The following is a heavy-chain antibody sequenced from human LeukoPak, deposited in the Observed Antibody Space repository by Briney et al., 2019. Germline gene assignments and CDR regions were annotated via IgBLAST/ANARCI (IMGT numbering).Heavy chain of an antibody. D-gene: IGHD6-13*01. J-gene: IGHJ5*02. CDR1: GYSFTSHW. V-gene: IGHV5-51*01. Sequence: GESLKISCKGSGYGSGYSFTSHWIAWVRQMPGKGLEWMWIIYPRDSNTISSPSFQGQVTISVDTSINTAYLQWISLKASDTAMYYCARHPIAAGGAYNWFDPWGQGTLVTVSS. CDR2: IYPRDSNT. CDR3: ARHPIAAGGAYNWFDP.